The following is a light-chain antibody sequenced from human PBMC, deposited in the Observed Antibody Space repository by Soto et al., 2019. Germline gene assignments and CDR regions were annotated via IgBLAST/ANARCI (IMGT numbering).Light chain of an antibody. CDR2: AAS. J-gene: IGKJ4*01. V-gene: IGKV1-9*01. CDR1: QGISSY. CDR3: QQLRSYPST. Sequence: IQLTQSPSSLSASVGDRVTIACRASQGISSYLAWYQQKPGKAPTLLIYAASTLQSGVPSRFSGSGFGTDFTLTISSLQAEDFASYYCQQLRSYPSTFGGGTKVDNK.